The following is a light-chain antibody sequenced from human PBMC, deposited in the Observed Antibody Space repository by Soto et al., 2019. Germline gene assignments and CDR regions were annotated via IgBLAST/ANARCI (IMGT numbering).Light chain of an antibody. CDR1: SSDVGGYNY. J-gene: IGLJ3*02. Sequence: QSALTQPPSASGSPGQSVTISCTGTSSDVGGYNYVSWYQQHPGKAPKLMIYEVSKRPSGVPDRFSGSKSGNTASLTVSGLQAEDEADYYCSSYAGSNIPWVFGGGTQLTVL. CDR2: EVS. CDR3: SSYAGSNIPWV. V-gene: IGLV2-8*01.